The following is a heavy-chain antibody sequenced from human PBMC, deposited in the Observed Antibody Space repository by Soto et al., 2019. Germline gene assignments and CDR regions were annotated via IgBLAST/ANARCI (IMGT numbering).Heavy chain of an antibody. CDR3: ARGFWSGHLDY. CDR1: GGSFSGYY. D-gene: IGHD3-3*01. Sequence: ETLSLTCAVYGGSFSGYYWSWIRQPPGKGLEWIGEINHSGSTNYNPSLKSRVTISVDTSKNQFSLKLSSVTAADTAVYYCARGFWSGHLDYWGQGTLVTVSS. J-gene: IGHJ4*02. CDR2: INHSGST. V-gene: IGHV4-34*01.